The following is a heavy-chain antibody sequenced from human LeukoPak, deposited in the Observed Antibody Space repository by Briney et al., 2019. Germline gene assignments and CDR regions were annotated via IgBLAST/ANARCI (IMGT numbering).Heavy chain of an antibody. V-gene: IGHV3-23*01. Sequence: PGGSLRLSCVASGFTLSDYAMSWVRQAPAKGLEGVSGISDSGGRTYYTDSVKGRCTISRDNSKNTVSLQMNNLKAEDTAVYFCARHDSFIPYWGQGTLVTVTS. D-gene: IGHD3-16*02. CDR3: ARHDSFIPY. CDR1: GFTLSDYA. J-gene: IGHJ4*02. CDR2: ISDSGGRT.